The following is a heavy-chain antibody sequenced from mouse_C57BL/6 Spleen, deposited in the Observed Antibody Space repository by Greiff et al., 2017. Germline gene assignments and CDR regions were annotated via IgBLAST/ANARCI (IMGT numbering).Heavy chain of an antibody. CDR1: GFTFSNYW. D-gene: IGHD3-2*02. V-gene: IGHV6-3*01. Sequence: EVKLMESGGGLVQPGGSMKLSCVASGFTFSNYWMNWVRQSPEKGLEWVAQIRLKSDNYATHYAESVKGRFTISRDDSKSSVYLQMNNLRAEDTGIYYCTGGPRGCDYWGQGTTLTVSS. J-gene: IGHJ2*01. CDR2: IRLKSDNYAT. CDR3: TGGPRGCDY.